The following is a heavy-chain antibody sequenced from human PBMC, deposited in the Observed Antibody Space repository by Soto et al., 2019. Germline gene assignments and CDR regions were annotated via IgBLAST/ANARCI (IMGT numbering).Heavy chain of an antibody. V-gene: IGHV4-39*01. CDR2: IYYSGSA. D-gene: IGHD3-3*01. J-gene: IGHJ4*02. Sequence: QLQLQESGPGLVKPSETLSLTCTVSGGSLSSSSYYLGRIRQPPGKGLEWIGSIYYSGSADYNPSLKIRGTISGATSNHQCSLRLSSVTAAYPAVYYCARPRRSGWDPFEYCGQGTLATVSS. CDR1: GGSLSSSSYY. CDR3: ARPRRSGWDPFEY.